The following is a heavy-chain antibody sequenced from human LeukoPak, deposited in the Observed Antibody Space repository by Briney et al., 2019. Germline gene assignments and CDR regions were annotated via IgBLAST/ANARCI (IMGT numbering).Heavy chain of an antibody. CDR1: GGTFSSYA. J-gene: IGHJ4*02. Sequence: SVKVSCKASGGTFSSYAISWVRQAPGQGLEWMGGIIPIFGTANYAQKFQGRVTMTRDTSTSTVHMELSSLRSEDTAVYYCARDSVAAADGYFDYWGQGTLVTVSS. V-gene: IGHV1-69*05. CDR3: ARDSVAAADGYFDY. D-gene: IGHD6-13*01. CDR2: IIPIFGTA.